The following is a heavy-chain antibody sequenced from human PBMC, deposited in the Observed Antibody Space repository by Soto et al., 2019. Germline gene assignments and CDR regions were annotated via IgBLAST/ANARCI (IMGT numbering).Heavy chain of an antibody. CDR2: ISAYNGNT. V-gene: IGHV1-18*01. CDR1: GYTFTSYG. J-gene: IGHJ6*02. D-gene: IGHD1-26*01. Sequence: GXSVKVSCKASGYTFTSYGISWVRQAPGQGLEWMGWISAYNGNTNYAQKLQGRVTMTTDTSTSTAYMELRSLRSDDTAVYYCARGIVGATTYYYYGMDVWGQGTTVTVPS. CDR3: ARGIVGATTYYYYGMDV.